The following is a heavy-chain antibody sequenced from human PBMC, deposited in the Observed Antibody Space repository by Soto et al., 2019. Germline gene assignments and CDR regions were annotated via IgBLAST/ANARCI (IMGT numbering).Heavy chain of an antibody. CDR2: IVPLLGIT. Sequence: QAQLMQSGAEVKKPGSSVKVSCKASGGTFSGYAISWVRQAPGQGLEWMGGIVPLLGITNYAQKFQGRITIAADESTGTAYMDLRSLRSEDTAVYYFARDPRSITGTTSSEDFQHWGQGTLVSVSS. V-gene: IGHV1-69*01. CDR3: ARDPRSITGTTSSEDFQH. J-gene: IGHJ1*01. CDR1: GGTFSGYA. D-gene: IGHD1-20*01.